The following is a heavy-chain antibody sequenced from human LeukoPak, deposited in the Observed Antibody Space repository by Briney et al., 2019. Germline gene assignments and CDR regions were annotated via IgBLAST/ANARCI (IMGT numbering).Heavy chain of an antibody. J-gene: IGHJ4*02. CDR2: IRYDELQD. V-gene: IGHV3-30*02. CDR1: GFTFRNHG. CDR3: AKDRPYSSGWYARFDY. Sequence: GGSLRLSCATSGFTFRNHGMHWVRQAPGKGLEWVAFIRYDELQDYYADSVRGRFTISRDNSKNTLYLQMNSLRAEDTAVYYCAKDRPYSSGWYARFDYWGQGTLVTVSS. D-gene: IGHD6-19*01.